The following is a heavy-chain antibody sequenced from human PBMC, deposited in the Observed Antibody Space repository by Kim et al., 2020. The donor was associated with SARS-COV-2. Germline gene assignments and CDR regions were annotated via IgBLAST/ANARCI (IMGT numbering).Heavy chain of an antibody. J-gene: IGHJ5*02. CDR3: ARGGIAARPVTGGWFDP. V-gene: IGHV1-69*04. D-gene: IGHD6-6*01. CDR1: GGTFSSYA. CDR2: IIPILGIA. Sequence: SVKVSCKASGGTFSSYAISWVRQAPGQGLEWMGRIIPILGIANYAQKFQGRVTITADKSTSTAYMELSSLRSEDTAVYYCARGGIAARPVTGGWFDPWGQGTLVTVSS.